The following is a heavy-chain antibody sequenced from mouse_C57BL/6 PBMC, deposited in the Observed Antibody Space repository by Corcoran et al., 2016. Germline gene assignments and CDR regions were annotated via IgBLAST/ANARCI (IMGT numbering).Heavy chain of an antibody. CDR2: ISYDGSN. Sequence: DVQLQESGPGLVQPSQSLSLTCSVTGYSITSGYYWDWLRQFPGNKLEWMGYISYDGSNNYNPSLKNRISITRDTSKNQFFLKLNSVTTEDTATYYCARGNDYGVNWYFDVWGTGTTVTVS. V-gene: IGHV3-6*01. J-gene: IGHJ1*03. CDR3: ARGNDYGVNWYFDV. D-gene: IGHD2-4*01. CDR1: GYSITSGYY.